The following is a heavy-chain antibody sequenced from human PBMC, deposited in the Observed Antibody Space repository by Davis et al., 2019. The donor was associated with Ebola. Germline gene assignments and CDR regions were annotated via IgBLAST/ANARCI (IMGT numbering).Heavy chain of an antibody. D-gene: IGHD3-22*01. CDR3: ARTITMILGGWFDP. V-gene: IGHV3-23*01. CDR1: VITFSSYA. J-gene: IGHJ5*02. CDR2: ISGSGGST. Sequence: GESLKISCTDSVITFSSYAMTWVRQAPGKGLEWVSAISGSGGSTYYADSVKGRFTISRDNSKKTLYLQMNSLRAEDTAVYYCARTITMILGGWFDPWGQGTLVTVSS.